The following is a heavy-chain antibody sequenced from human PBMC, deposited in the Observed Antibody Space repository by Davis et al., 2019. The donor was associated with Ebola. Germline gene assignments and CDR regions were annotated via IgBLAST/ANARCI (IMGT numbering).Heavy chain of an antibody. D-gene: IGHD3-22*01. CDR3: ARGGGDSSPAPFDY. J-gene: IGHJ4*02. CDR1: GGSVSSGSYY. V-gene: IGHV4-61*01. Sequence: PSETLSLTCTVSGGSVSSGSYYWSWIRQPPGKGLEWIGYIYYSGSTNYNPSLKSRVTISVDTSKNQFSLKLSSVTAADTAVYYCARGGGDSSPAPFDYWGRGTLVTVSS. CDR2: IYYSGST.